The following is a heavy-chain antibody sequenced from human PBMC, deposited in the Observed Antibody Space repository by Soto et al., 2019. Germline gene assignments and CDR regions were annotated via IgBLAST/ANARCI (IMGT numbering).Heavy chain of an antibody. CDR2: FYYSGRT. V-gene: IGHV4-39*01. CDR3: ARRYSSSFDY. CDR1: GCPLSRSTYL. D-gene: IGHD6-13*01. Sequence: PSETLFLPRAVSGCPLSRSTYLLGRIPPPPGKGLGWIGRFYYSGRTYYNPPLKSRVIISVDTSKNQFSLKLSSVTAADTAVYYCARRYSSSFDYWGQGTLVTVTS. J-gene: IGHJ4*02.